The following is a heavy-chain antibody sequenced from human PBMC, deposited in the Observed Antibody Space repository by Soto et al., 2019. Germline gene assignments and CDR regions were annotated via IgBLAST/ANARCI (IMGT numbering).Heavy chain of an antibody. Sequence: GGSLRLSCAVSGFTVSGSYMSWVRQAPGKGPEWVSIIYSGGTAYVADSVKGRFTISRDISKNTVSLEMNNLSAEDTATYYCARALVAIRGVVFDSWGQGVRVTVSS. CDR1: GFTVSGSY. CDR3: ARALVAIRGVVFDS. J-gene: IGHJ4*02. CDR2: IYSGGTA. V-gene: IGHV3-53*01. D-gene: IGHD3-10*01.